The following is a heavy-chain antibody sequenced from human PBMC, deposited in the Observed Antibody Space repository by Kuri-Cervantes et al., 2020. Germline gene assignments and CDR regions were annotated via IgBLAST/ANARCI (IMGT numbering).Heavy chain of an antibody. CDR3: AKGDNLYG. D-gene: IGHD3-10*01. CDR1: GFTFSSYS. CDR2: ISSSSSYI. J-gene: IGHJ4*02. Sequence: GGSLRLSCAASGFTFSSYSMNWVRQAPGKGLEWVSSISSSSSYIYYADSVKGRFTISRDNSKNTVYLQMNSLRAEDTAVYYCAKGDNLYGWGQGTLVTVSS. V-gene: IGHV3-21*01.